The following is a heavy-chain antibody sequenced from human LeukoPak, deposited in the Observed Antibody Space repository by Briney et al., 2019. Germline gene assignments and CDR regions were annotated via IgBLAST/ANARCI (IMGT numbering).Heavy chain of an antibody. V-gene: IGHV3-53*01. J-gene: IGHJ6*02. CDR2: IYSGGST. D-gene: IGHD2-2*01. CDR3: ARDQCSSTSCYAGYYGMDV. CDR1: GFTVSSNY. Sequence: GGSLRLSCAASGFTVSSNYMSWVRQAPGKGLEWVSVIYSGGSTYYADSVKGRFTISRDNSKNTLYLQMNSLRAEDTAVYYCARDQCSSTSCYAGYYGMDVWGQGTTVTVSS.